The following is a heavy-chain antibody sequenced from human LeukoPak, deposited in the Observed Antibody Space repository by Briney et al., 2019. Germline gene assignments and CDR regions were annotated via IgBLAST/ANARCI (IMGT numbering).Heavy chain of an antibody. CDR2: MNPNSGNT. CDR1: GYTFTSYY. D-gene: IGHD6-13*01. Sequence: GASVKVSCKASGYTFTSYYMHWVRQAPGQGLEWMGWMNPNSGNTGYAQKFQGRVTMTRNTSISTAYMELSSLRSEDTAVYYCARGVAAAEDYWGQGTLVTVSS. J-gene: IGHJ4*02. V-gene: IGHV1-8*02. CDR3: ARGVAAAEDY.